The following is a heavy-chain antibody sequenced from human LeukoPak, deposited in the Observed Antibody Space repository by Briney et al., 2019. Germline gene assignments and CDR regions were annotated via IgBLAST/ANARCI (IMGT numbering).Heavy chain of an antibody. CDR1: GGSISSSSYY. J-gene: IGHJ4*02. CDR2: INHSGST. Sequence: KSSETLSLTCTVSGGSISSSSYYWSWIRQPPGKGLEWIGEINHSGSTNYNPSLKSRVTISVDTSRNQFSLKLSSVTAAGTAVYYCARGRDYYGSGSLSDYWGQGTLVTVSS. V-gene: IGHV4-39*07. CDR3: ARGRDYYGSGSLSDY. D-gene: IGHD3-10*01.